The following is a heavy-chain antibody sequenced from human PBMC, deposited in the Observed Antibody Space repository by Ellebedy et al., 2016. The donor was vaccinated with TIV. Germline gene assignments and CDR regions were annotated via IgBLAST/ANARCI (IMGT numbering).Heavy chain of an antibody. V-gene: IGHV4-59*11. CDR1: GGSISSHY. CDR3: ARELPSGSYYDN. J-gene: IGHJ4*02. D-gene: IGHD3-10*01. CDR2: IYYTGTS. Sequence: SETLSLTCAVSGGSISSHYWSWIRQPPGKRLDWIGYIYYTGTSNLNPSLKGRVTLSVDTSKNQFSLRLRSVTAADTAVYYCARELPSGSYYDNWGQGTLVTVSS.